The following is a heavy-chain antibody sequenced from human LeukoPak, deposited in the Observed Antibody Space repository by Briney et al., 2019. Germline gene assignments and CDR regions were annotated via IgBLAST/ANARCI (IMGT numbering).Heavy chain of an antibody. J-gene: IGHJ6*03. CDR2: INHSGST. CDR1: GGSFSGYY. CDR3: ARGQRGYYGSGSRYYYYMDV. V-gene: IGHV4-34*01. D-gene: IGHD3-10*01. Sequence: PSETLSLTCAVYGGSFSGYYWSWIRQPPGKGLEWIGEINHSGSTNYNPSLKSRVTISVDTSKNQFSLKLSSVTAADTAVYYCARGQRGYYGSGSRYYYYMDVWGKGTTVTVSS.